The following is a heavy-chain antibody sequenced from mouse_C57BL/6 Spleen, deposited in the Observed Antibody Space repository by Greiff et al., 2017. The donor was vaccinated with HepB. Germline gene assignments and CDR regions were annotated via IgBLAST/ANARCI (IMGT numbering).Heavy chain of an antibody. CDR3: ARHTGY. D-gene: IGHD4-1*01. V-gene: IGHV5-9*01. CDR2: ISGGGGNT. J-gene: IGHJ2*01. CDR1: GFTFSSYT. Sequence: EVQRVESGGGLVKPGGSLKLSCAASGFTFSSYTMSWVRQTPEKRLEWVATISGGGGNTYYPDSVKGRFTISRDNAKNTLYLQMSSLRSEDTALYYCARHTGYWGQGTTLTVSS.